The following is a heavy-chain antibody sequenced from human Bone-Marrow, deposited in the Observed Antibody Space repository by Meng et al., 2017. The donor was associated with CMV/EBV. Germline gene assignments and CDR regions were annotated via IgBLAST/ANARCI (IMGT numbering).Heavy chain of an antibody. J-gene: IGHJ4*02. D-gene: IGHD2-15*01. Sequence: GGSLRLSCAASGFTFSSYGMHWVRQAPGKGLEWVAAISYDGTKNYYADSVKGRLTISRDNANKTLYLQMNNLRAEDRAVYYCARGGGYLWGQGTLVTVSS. CDR1: GFTFSSYG. CDR2: ISYDGTKN. CDR3: ARGGGYL. V-gene: IGHV3-30*19.